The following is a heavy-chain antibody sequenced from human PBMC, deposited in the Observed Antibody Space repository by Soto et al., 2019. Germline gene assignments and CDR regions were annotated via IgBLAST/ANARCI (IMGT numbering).Heavy chain of an antibody. Sequence: ASVKVSCKASGFTFSAYYIYWVRQAPGQGPEWIGWINPNSGGTNNAQKFQGRVTMTRDTSTSTVYMELSALISDDTAVYYCARSLLDEYSSSWRSAYYGMDVWGQGTTVTV. CDR3: ARSLLDEYSSSWRSAYYGMDV. CDR1: GFTFSAYY. J-gene: IGHJ6*02. CDR2: INPNSGGT. V-gene: IGHV1-2*02. D-gene: IGHD6-13*01.